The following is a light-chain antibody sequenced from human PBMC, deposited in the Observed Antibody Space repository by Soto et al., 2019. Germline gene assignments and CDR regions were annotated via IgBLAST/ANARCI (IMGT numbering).Light chain of an antibody. CDR1: SSDVGGYNY. V-gene: IGLV2-14*01. J-gene: IGLJ3*02. CDR2: EVS. Sequence: QSALTQPASVSGSPGQSITISCTGTSSDVGGYNYVSWYQQYPGKAPKLMIYEVSNRPSGVSNRFSGSKSGNTASLTISGLQAEDVADYYCSSYSSSSPLVLGGGTQLTVL. CDR3: SSYSSSSPLV.